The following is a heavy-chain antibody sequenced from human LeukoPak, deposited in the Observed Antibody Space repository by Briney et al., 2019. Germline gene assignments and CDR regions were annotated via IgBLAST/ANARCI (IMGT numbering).Heavy chain of an antibody. CDR3: TTDGVYYDSSGYNVDY. V-gene: IGHV3-15*01. D-gene: IGHD3-22*01. CDR1: GFTISNAW. Sequence: GGSLRLSCVASGFTISNAWMNWVRQAPGKGLEWVGRMKHKYDGETRDYAAPVKGRFTISRDDSKNTLYLQMNSLKTEDTAVYYCTTDGVYYDSSGYNVDYWGQGTPVTVSS. J-gene: IGHJ4*02. CDR2: MKHKYDGETR.